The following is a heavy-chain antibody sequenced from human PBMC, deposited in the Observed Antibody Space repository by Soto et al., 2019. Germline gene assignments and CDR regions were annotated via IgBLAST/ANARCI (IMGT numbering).Heavy chain of an antibody. J-gene: IGHJ3*02. D-gene: IGHD4-17*01. CDR1: GFAFSNAW. Sequence: LRLSCSASGFAFSNAWMSWVRQAPGKGLEWVGRIKSKTDGGTTDYAAPVKGRFTISRDDSKNTLYLQMNSLKTEDTAVYYCTTNDYDRAFDIWGQGTMVTVS. CDR3: TTNDYDRAFDI. V-gene: IGHV3-15*01. CDR2: IKSKTDGGTT.